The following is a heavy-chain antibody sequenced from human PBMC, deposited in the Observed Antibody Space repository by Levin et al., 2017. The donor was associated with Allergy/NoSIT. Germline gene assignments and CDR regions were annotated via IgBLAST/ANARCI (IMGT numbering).Heavy chain of an antibody. CDR2: ISSSGSTI. V-gene: IGHV3-48*03. D-gene: IGHD3-22*01. J-gene: IGHJ6*02. CDR1: GFTFSSYE. Sequence: GGSLRLSCAASGFTFSSYEMNWVRQAPGKGLEWVSYISSSGSTIYYADSVKGRFTISRDNAKNSLYLQMNSLRAEDTAVYYCARDFVHDSSGYSPTTGGRLMHYGMDVWGQGTTVTVSS. CDR3: ARDFVHDSSGYSPTTGGRLMHYGMDV.